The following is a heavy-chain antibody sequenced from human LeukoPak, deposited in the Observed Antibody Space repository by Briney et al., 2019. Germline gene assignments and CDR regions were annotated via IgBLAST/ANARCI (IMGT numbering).Heavy chain of an antibody. Sequence: GGSLRLSCAASGFTFSSYWMSWVRQAPGKGLVWVANVRQDGSERYYVGSVRGRFTISRDNAKNSLYLQMNSLRAEDTAVYYCAREGAYYLDSWGQGTLVAVSS. CDR1: GFTFSSYW. CDR3: AREGAYYLDS. CDR2: VRQDGSER. J-gene: IGHJ4*02. D-gene: IGHD4/OR15-4a*01. V-gene: IGHV3-7*01.